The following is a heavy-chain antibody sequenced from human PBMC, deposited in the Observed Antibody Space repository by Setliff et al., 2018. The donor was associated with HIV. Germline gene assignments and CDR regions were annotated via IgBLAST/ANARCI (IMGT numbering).Heavy chain of an antibody. Sequence: PSETLSLTCTVSGGSISSTNYFWGWIRQPPGKGLEWIGTIYHHGSTYYNPSLKSRVTISIDTSKNQFSLQLTSVTAADTAVYYCARERDDSGDYLSLFVHWGQGALVTVSS. J-gene: IGHJ4*02. CDR2: IYHHGST. CDR1: GGSISSTNYF. CDR3: ARERDDSGDYLSLFVH. D-gene: IGHD4-17*01. V-gene: IGHV4-39*02.